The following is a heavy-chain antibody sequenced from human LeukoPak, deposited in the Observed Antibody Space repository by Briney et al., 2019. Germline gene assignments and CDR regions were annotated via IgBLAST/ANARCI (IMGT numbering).Heavy chain of an antibody. CDR2: ISSSGSTI. J-gene: IGHJ4*02. D-gene: IGHD5-18*01. CDR1: GFTFSDYY. CDR3: ARHNYGYFDS. V-gene: IGHV3-11*04. Sequence: PGGSLRLSCAASGFTFSDYYMSWIRQAPGKGLEWVSYISSSGSTIYYADSVKGRFTISRDDATNSLFLQMNSLTVEDTALYYCARHNYGYFDSWGQGTLVTVSS.